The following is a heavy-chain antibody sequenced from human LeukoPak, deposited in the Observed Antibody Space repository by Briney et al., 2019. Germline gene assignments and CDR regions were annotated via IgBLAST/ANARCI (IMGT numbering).Heavy chain of an antibody. CDR2: IYYSGST. CDR1: GDSISSSGYY. J-gene: IGHJ3*02. D-gene: IGHD3-22*01. CDR3: ARPRSSGYYSGAFDI. V-gene: IGHV4-39*01. Sequence: SETLSLTCTVSGDSISSSGYYWGWIRQPPGQGLEWIGSIYYSGSTYYNPSLKSRVTISVDTSKNQFSLKLSSVTAADTAVYYCARPRSSGYYSGAFDIWGQGTMVTVSS.